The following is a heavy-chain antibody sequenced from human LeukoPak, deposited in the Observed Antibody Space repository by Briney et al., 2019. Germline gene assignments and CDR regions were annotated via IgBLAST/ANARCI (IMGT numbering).Heavy chain of an antibody. CDR1: GYTFTGYY. Sequence: ASVKVSCKASGYTFTGYYMHWVRQAPGQGLEWMGWINPNSGGTNYAQKFQGRVTMTRDTSISTAYMELSRLRSDDTAVYYCARRYSGYGRFDYWGQGTLVTVSS. CDR2: INPNSGGT. D-gene: IGHD5-12*01. V-gene: IGHV1-2*02. J-gene: IGHJ4*02. CDR3: ARRYSGYGRFDY.